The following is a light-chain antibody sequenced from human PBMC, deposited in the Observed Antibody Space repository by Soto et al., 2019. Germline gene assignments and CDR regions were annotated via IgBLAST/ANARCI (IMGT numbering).Light chain of an antibody. CDR2: GAS. V-gene: IGKV3-15*01. Sequence: EIVMTQSPGTLSVSPGERATLSCRASQSVSSNLAWYQQKPGQAPRLLIYGASTRATGIPARFSGRGSGTEFTLTISSLQSEDFAVYYCQKYNTVPRTFGQGTKVEI. CDR3: QKYNTVPRT. J-gene: IGKJ1*01. CDR1: QSVSSN.